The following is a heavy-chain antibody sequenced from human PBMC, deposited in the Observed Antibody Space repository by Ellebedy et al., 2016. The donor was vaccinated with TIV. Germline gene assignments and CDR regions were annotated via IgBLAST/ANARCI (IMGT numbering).Heavy chain of an antibody. CDR2: IYTSGST. V-gene: IGHV4-61*02. D-gene: IGHD3-16*01. J-gene: IGHJ4*02. CDR3: AREFGQ. Sequence: SETLSLXCTVSGGSTSSGGYYWSWIRQPAGKGLERIGRIYTSGSTDYNPSLKSRVTMSLDTSNNQFSLHLTSVTAADTAIYYCAREFGQWGQGTLVTVSS. CDR1: GGSTSSGGYY.